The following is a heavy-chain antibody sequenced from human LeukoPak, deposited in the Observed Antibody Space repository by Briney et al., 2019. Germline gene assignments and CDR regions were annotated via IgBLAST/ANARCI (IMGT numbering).Heavy chain of an antibody. J-gene: IGHJ4*02. V-gene: IGHV4-59*01. CDR1: GGSISSYY. Sequence: PSETLSLTCTVSGGSISSYYWSWIRQPPGKGLEWIGYIYYSGSTNYNPSLKSRVTISVDTSKNRFSLKLSSVTAADTAVYYCARLNYYGSGAYWGQGTLVTVSS. CDR3: ARLNYYGSGAY. CDR2: IYYSGST. D-gene: IGHD3-10*01.